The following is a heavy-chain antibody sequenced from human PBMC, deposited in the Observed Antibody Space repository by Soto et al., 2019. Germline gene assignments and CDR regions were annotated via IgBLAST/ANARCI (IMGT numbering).Heavy chain of an antibody. V-gene: IGHV1-2*02. D-gene: IGHD6-13*01. CDR1: GYTFTGYH. J-gene: IGHJ5*02. CDR2: INPNSGGT. Sequence: WASVKVSCKASGYTFTGYHMHWVRQAPGQGLEWMGWINPNSGGTNYAQKFQGRVTMTRDTSISTAYMELSRLRSDDTAVYYCARGVSRQQLVISGWFDPWGQGTLVTVSS. CDR3: ARGVSRQQLVISGWFDP.